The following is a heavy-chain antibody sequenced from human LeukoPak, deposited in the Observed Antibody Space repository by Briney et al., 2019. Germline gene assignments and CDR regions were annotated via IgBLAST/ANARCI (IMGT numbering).Heavy chain of an antibody. D-gene: IGHD3-22*01. V-gene: IGHV3-33*01. CDR1: GFTFSTYG. J-gene: IGHJ4*02. CDR2: IWYDGSNK. Sequence: GGSLRLSCAASGFTFSTYGMDWVRQAPGKGLEWVAVIWYDGSNKYYADSVKGRFTISRDNSKNTLYLQMNSLRAEDTAVYYCARGPHYHHSTGHFSYWGQGTLVTVSS. CDR3: ARGPHYHHSTGHFSY.